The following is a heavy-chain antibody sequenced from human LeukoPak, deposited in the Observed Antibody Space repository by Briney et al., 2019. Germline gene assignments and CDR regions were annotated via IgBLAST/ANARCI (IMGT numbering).Heavy chain of an antibody. Sequence: GGSLRLSCATSGFAFSNYAMNWVRQAPGKGLEWVSGISGSGDETYYADSVKGRFTISRDNYKNMLYLQMNSLSAENTAVYDCAKRLRGSYKSRIDSWGQGTLVTAYS. D-gene: IGHD2-15*01. CDR1: GFAFSNYA. V-gene: IGHV3-23*01. J-gene: IGHJ4*02. CDR2: ISGSGDET. CDR3: AKRLRGSYKSRIDS.